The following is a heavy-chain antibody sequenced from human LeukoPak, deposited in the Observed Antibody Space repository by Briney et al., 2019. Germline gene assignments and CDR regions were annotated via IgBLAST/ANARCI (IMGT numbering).Heavy chain of an antibody. CDR3: ASILLWFVYDY. D-gene: IGHD3-10*01. J-gene: IGHJ4*02. Sequence: GGSLRLSCAASGFTFSSYGMSWVRQAPGKGLEWVSAICGSGDKTFYADSVKGRFTISRDNSKNTLDLQMNSLRADDTAVYYCASILLWFVYDYWGQGTLVTVSS. V-gene: IGHV3-23*01. CDR2: ICGSGDKT. CDR1: GFTFSSYG.